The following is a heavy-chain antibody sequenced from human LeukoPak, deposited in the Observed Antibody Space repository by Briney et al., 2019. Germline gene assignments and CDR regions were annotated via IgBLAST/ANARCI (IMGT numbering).Heavy chain of an antibody. CDR2: IYYSGST. J-gene: IGHJ4*02. V-gene: IGHV4-31*03. CDR1: GGSISSGGYS. Sequence: SETLSLTCTVSGGSISSGGYSWSWIRQHPGKGLEWIGYIYYSGSTYYNPSLKSRVTISVDTSKNQLSLKLNSVTAADTAVYYCARFGSSSWIDYWGQGTLVTVSS. D-gene: IGHD6-13*01. CDR3: ARFGSSSWIDY.